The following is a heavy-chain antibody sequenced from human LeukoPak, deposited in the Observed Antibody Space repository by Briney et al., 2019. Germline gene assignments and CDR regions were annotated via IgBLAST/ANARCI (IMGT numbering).Heavy chain of an antibody. CDR3: ARDSQGIDGSLDY. J-gene: IGHJ4*02. CDR1: GFTVSSNY. CDR2: IYSGGST. D-gene: IGHD5-24*01. Sequence: PGGSLRLSCAASGFTVSSNYMSWVRQAPGKGLEWVSVIYSGGSTYYADSVKGRFTISRDNSKNTLYLQMNSLRAEDTAVYYCARDSQGIDGSLDYWGQGTLVTVSS. V-gene: IGHV3-53*01.